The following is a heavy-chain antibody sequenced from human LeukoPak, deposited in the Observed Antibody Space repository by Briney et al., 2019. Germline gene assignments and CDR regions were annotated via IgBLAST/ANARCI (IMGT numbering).Heavy chain of an antibody. V-gene: IGHV3-23*01. CDR2: ISGSGGST. CDR1: GFTFDDYG. Sequence: GASLRLSCAASGFTFDDYGMSWVRQAPGKGLEWVSAISGSGGSTYYADSVKGRFTISRDNSRNTLYLQMNSLRAEDTAVYYCAKGSQGGYNSMADYWGQGTLVTVSS. J-gene: IGHJ4*02. CDR3: AKGSQGGYNSMADY. D-gene: IGHD5-24*01.